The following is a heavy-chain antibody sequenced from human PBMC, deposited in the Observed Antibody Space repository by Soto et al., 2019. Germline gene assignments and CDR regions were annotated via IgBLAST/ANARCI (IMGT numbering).Heavy chain of an antibody. V-gene: IGHV3-9*01. CDR1: GFTFDDYA. Sequence: ESGGGLVQPGRSLRLSCAAYGFTFDDYAMHWVRQAPGKGLEWVSGISWNSGSIGYADSVKGRFTISRDNAKNSLYLQMNSLRAEDTALYYCAKAPTYDYGDYGGVGWFDPWGQVILVTVSS. CDR3: AKAPTYDYGDYGGVGWFDP. D-gene: IGHD4-17*01. CDR2: ISWNSGSI. J-gene: IGHJ5*02.